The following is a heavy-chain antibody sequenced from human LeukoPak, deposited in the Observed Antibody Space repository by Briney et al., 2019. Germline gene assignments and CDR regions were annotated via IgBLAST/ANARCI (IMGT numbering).Heavy chain of an antibody. CDR3: ARVSRDGYNPKYYYYYYYMDV. Sequence: SETLSLTCTVSGGSISSYYWSWIRQPPGKGLEWIGYIYYSGSTNYNPSLKSRVTISVDTSKNQFSLKLSSVTAADTAVYYCARVSRDGYNPKYYYYYYYMDVWGKGTTVTVSS. V-gene: IGHV4-59*01. CDR1: GGSISSYY. D-gene: IGHD5-24*01. CDR2: IYYSGST. J-gene: IGHJ6*03.